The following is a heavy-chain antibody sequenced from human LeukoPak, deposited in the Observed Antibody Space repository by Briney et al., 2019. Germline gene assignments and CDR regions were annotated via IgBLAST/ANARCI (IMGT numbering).Heavy chain of an antibody. V-gene: IGHV3-7*01. CDR3: ARSPFLGSYYMDV. Sequence: GGSLRLSCAASGFTFSSYWMSWVRQAPGKGLEWVAIIKQDGSGKYYVDSVKGRFTISRDNAKNSLYLQMNSLRAEDTAVYYCARSPFLGSYYMDVWGKGTTVTVSS. CDR1: GFTFSSYW. J-gene: IGHJ6*03. CDR2: IKQDGSGK. D-gene: IGHD2/OR15-2a*01.